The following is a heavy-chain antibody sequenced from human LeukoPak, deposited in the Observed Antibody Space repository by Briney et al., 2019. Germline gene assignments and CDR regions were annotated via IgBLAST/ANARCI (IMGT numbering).Heavy chain of an antibody. J-gene: IGHJ4*02. CDR1: GFTFSSYW. V-gene: IGHV3-23*01. CDR2: ISNSGGST. Sequence: GGSLRLSCAASGFTFSSYWMHWVRQAPGKGLEWVSSISNSGGSTYYADSVKGRFTISRDNSKNTLYLQMNSLRAEDTAVYYCAKKHTLTGTPGSLDYWGQGTLVTVSS. D-gene: IGHD1-20*01. CDR3: AKKHTLTGTPGSLDY.